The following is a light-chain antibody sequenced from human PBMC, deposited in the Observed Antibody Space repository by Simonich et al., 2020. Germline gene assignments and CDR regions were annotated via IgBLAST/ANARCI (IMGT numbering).Light chain of an antibody. J-gene: IGLJ3*02. Sequence: QSALTQPRSVSGSPGQSVTLSCTGTSSDVGGYNYVSWYQQHPGKAPKLMIYDVSKRPSGVPDRFSGSKSGNTASLTISGLQAEDEADYYCCSYAGSYTEVFGGGTKLTVL. V-gene: IGLV2-11*01. CDR3: CSYAGSYTEV. CDR2: DVS. CDR1: SSDVGGYNY.